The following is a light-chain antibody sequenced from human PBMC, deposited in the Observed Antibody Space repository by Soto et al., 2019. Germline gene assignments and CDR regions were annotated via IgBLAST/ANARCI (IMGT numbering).Light chain of an antibody. CDR3: QQYNNWPQIT. CDR2: KAS. Sequence: DIHLTQSPSFLSASFGDRVTITFRASQGIYNYLAWYQQNPGKAPKLLIYKASTLKSGVPSRFSGSGSGTEFTLTISSLQSEDFAVYYCQQYNNWPQITFGQGTRLEIK. V-gene: IGKV1-9*01. CDR1: QGIYNY. J-gene: IGKJ5*01.